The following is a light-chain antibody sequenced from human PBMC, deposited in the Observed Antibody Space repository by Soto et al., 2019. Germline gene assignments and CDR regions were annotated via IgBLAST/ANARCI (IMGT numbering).Light chain of an antibody. Sequence: QPVLTQPPSASGSPGQSVTISCTGTSSDVGGYNYVSWYQQHPGKAPKLMIYEVSKRPSGVPDRFSGSKSGNTASLTVSGLQAEDEADYYCSSFGGSNVFGSGTKVTVL. CDR3: SSFGGSNV. CDR1: SSDVGGYNY. CDR2: EVS. J-gene: IGLJ1*01. V-gene: IGLV2-8*01.